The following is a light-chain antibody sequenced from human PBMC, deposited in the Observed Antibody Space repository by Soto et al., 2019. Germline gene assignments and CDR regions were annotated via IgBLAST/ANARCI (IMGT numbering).Light chain of an antibody. CDR2: ENN. CDR3: CSYAGGSNLV. V-gene: IGLV2-23*01. Sequence: QSALTQPASVSGSPGQSIAISCTGTSSDVGAYNLVSWYQHHPGKAPKAMIYENNKRPAGVSNRLSGSKSGDTASLTISGLQAEDEAIYYCCSYAGGSNLVFGGGTKLTVL. J-gene: IGLJ3*02. CDR1: SSDVGAYNL.